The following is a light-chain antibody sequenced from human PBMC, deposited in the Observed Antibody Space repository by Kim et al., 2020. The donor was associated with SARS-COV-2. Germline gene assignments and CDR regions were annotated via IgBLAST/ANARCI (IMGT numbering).Light chain of an antibody. V-gene: IGKV3-20*01. CDR2: GAS. J-gene: IGKJ1*01. CDR1: QSVSSNY. Sequence: SPGQTASLPDRTSQSVSSNYLAWYQQKPGQAPRLLIYGASSRATGIPDRFSGSGSVTDFTLTITRLEPEDFAVYYCQQYSSSPATFGQGTKVDIK. CDR3: QQYSSSPAT.